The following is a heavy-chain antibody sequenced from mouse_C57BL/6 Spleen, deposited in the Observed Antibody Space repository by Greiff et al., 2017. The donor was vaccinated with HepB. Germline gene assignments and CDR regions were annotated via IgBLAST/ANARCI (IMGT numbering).Heavy chain of an antibody. D-gene: IGHD2-4*01. CDR3: ARDQDYVIGFAY. J-gene: IGHJ3*01. V-gene: IGHV5-4*01. CDR1: GFTFSSYA. CDR2: ISDGGSYT. Sequence: EVKLMESGGGLVKPGGSLKLSCAASGFTFSSYAMSWVRQTPEKRLEWVATISDGGSYTYYPDNVKGRFTISRDNAKNHLYLQMSHLKSEDTAMYYCARDQDYVIGFAYWGQVTLVTVSA.